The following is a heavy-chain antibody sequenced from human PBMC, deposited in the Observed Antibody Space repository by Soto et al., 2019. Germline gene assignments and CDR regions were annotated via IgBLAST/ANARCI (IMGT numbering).Heavy chain of an antibody. CDR2: IKQDGSEK. J-gene: IGHJ1*01. Sequence: GGSLRLSCAASGFTFISYWMSWVRQAPGKGLEWVANIKQDGSEKYYVDSVKGRFTISRDNAKNSLYLQMNSLRAEDAAVYYCARAPELLYIAEYFQHWGQGTLVTVSS. CDR3: ARAPELLYIAEYFQH. CDR1: GFTFISYW. D-gene: IGHD2-2*02. V-gene: IGHV3-7*03.